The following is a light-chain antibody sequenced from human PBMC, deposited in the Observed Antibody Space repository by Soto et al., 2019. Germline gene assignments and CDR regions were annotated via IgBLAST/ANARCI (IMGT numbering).Light chain of an antibody. CDR2: GAS. CDR3: QHYGSSPPNT. Sequence: EIVLTQSPGTLSLSPGERATLSCRATQSVTTNYLAWYQQKPGQAPRLLIYGASIRATGIPVRFSGSGSGTDFTLTISRLEPEDFAVYYCQHYGSSPPNTFGQGTKLEIK. J-gene: IGKJ2*01. CDR1: QSVTTNY. V-gene: IGKV3-20*01.